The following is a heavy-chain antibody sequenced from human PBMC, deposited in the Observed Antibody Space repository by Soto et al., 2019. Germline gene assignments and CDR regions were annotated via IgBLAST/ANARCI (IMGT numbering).Heavy chain of an antibody. CDR1: GVSISPYS. CDR3: ARLLGGYDDYGGWFAP. Sequence: SETLSLTCTISGVSISPYSWTWIRQSPGKGLEWIGYVSHSGRTFYTPSLKSRLTMSLDTSRSQFSLRLKSVSAADTAVYYCARLLGGYDDYGGWFAPWGQGTLVTVSS. CDR2: VSHSGRT. J-gene: IGHJ5*02. D-gene: IGHD4-17*01. V-gene: IGHV4-59*01.